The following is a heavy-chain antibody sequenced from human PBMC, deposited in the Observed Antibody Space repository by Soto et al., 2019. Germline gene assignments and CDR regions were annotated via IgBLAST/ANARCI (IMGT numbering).Heavy chain of an antibody. Sequence: ASVKVSCKASGYTFTSYDINWVRQATGQGLEWMGWMNPNSGNTGYAQKFQGRVTMTRNTSISTAYMELSSLRSEDTAVYYCARMGYYDFWSGYYTVHFAYWGQGTLVTVSS. CDR3: ARMGYYDFWSGYYTVHFAY. CDR1: GYTFTSYD. CDR2: MNPNSGNT. D-gene: IGHD3-3*01. J-gene: IGHJ4*02. V-gene: IGHV1-8*01.